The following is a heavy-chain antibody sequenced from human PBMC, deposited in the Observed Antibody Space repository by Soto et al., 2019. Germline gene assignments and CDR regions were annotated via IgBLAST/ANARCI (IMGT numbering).Heavy chain of an antibody. J-gene: IGHJ5*01. D-gene: IGHD2-15*01. Sequence: SETLSLTCSVSGDSISTVDYFWAWIRQPPGRALEYIGYIYKSTTTYYNPSFESRVAISLDTSKSQFSLNVTSVTAADTAVYFCARGRYCLTGRCFPNWFDSWGQGTLVTVSS. CDR1: GDSISTVDYF. CDR2: IYKSTTT. V-gene: IGHV4-30-4*01. CDR3: ARGRYCLTGRCFPNWFDS.